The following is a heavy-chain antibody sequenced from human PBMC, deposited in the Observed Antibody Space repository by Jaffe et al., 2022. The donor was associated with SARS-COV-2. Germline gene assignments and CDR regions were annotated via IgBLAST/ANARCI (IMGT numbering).Heavy chain of an antibody. V-gene: IGHV3-30*18. J-gene: IGHJ6*02. CDR3: AKSIGLGYCSSTSCYTVGTYYYYGMDV. D-gene: IGHD2-2*02. CDR1: GFTFSSYG. Sequence: QVQLVESGGGVVQPGRSLRLSCAASGFTFSSYGMHWVRQAPGKGLEWVAVISYDGSNKYYADSVKGRFTISRDNSKNTLYLQMNSLRAEDTAVYYCAKSIGLGYCSSTSCYTVGTYYYYGMDVWGQGTTVTVSS. CDR2: ISYDGSNK.